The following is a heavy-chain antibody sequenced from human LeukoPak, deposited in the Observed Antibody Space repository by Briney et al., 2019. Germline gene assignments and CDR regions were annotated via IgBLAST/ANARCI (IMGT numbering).Heavy chain of an antibody. CDR2: IKQDGSEK. CDR1: GFTFSSYW. D-gene: IGHD3-10*01. V-gene: IGHV3-7*01. Sequence: GGSLRLSCAASGFTFSSYWMSWVCQAPGKGLEWVANIKQDGSEKYYVDSEKGRFTISRDNAKNSLYLQMNSLRAEDTAVYYCARDGLLLWFGEMVWFDPWGQGTLVTVSS. J-gene: IGHJ5*02. CDR3: ARDGLLLWFGEMVWFDP.